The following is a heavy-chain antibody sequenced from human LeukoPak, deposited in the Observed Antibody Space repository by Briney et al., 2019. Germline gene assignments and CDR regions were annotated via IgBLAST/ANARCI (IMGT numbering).Heavy chain of an antibody. J-gene: IGHJ4*02. D-gene: IGHD3-16*01. V-gene: IGHV3-30*03. CDR2: ISYDGSNK. CDR1: GFTFSSYG. Sequence: GGSLRLSCAASGFTFSSYGMHWVRQAPGKGLEWVVVISYDGSNKYYADSVKGRFTISRDNSKNTLYLQMNSLRAEDTAVYYCVRGGFDYWGQGTLVTVSS. CDR3: VRGGFDY.